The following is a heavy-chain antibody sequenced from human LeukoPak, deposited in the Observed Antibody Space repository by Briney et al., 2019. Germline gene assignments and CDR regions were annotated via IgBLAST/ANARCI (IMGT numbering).Heavy chain of an antibody. CDR3: ASDRTCGYNGFDP. J-gene: IGHJ5*02. Sequence: ASVKVSCKASGYTFTGYYMHWVHQAPGQGLEWMGWINPNSGDTNYAQKFQGRVTMTRDTSISTAYMELSRLTSDDTAMYYCASDRTCGYNGFDPWGQGTLVTVSS. V-gene: IGHV1-2*02. CDR1: GYTFTGYY. CDR2: INPNSGDT. D-gene: IGHD2-21*01.